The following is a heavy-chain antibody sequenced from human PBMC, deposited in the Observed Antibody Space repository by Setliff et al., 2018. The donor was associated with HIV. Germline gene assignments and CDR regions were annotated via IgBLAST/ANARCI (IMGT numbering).Heavy chain of an antibody. CDR1: GGSINSGTYY. V-gene: IGHV4-61*09. CDR2: IHISGNT. D-gene: IGHD3-16*01. J-gene: IGHJ3*02. Sequence: SETLSFTCTVSGGSINSGTYYWNWIRQPAGKGLEWIGHIHISGNTNYNPSLKSRVTISLDTSKNHFSLNLTSMTAADTAVYYCARGLWAPGLGEGAFDIWGQGTKVTVSS. CDR3: ARGLWAPGLGEGAFDI.